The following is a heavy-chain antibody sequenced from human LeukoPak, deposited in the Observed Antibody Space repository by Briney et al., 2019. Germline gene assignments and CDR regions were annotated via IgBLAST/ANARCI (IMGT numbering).Heavy chain of an antibody. CDR1: GFTFSDYY. CDR3: TRDKNIAALGLYYYYGMDV. D-gene: IGHD6-6*01. Sequence: QTGGSLRLSCAASGFTFSDYYMSWIRQGPGQGLEWVGFIRSKANGGTTEYAASVKGRFTISRDDSKSIAYLQMNSLKTEDTAVYYCTRDKNIAALGLYYYYGMDVWGQGTTVTVSS. J-gene: IGHJ6*02. CDR2: IRSKANGGTT. V-gene: IGHV3-49*03.